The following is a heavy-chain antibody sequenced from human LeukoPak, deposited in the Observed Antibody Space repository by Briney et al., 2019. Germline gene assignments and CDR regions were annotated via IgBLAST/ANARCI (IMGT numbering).Heavy chain of an antibody. Sequence: AASVKVSCKASGDIFTGSFIHWVRQAPGQGLEWMGWINSNTGGTKFAQKFQDRVTMTRDTSINTAYMELSSLRSDDTAVYYCARADPVAYWGQGTQVTVSS. CDR2: INSNTGGT. V-gene: IGHV1-2*02. CDR3: ARADPVAY. J-gene: IGHJ4*02. CDR1: GDIFTGSF.